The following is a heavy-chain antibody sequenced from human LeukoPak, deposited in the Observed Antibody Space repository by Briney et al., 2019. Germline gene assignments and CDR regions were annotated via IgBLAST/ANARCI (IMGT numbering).Heavy chain of an antibody. J-gene: IGHJ4*02. CDR3: ARGYSGYDLGEHFDY. CDR1: GGTFSSYA. CDR2: IIPIFGTA. D-gene: IGHD5-12*01. V-gene: IGHV1-69*13. Sequence: ASVKVSCKASGGTFSSYAISWVRQAPGQGLEWMGGIIPIFGTANYAQKFQGRVTITADESTSTAYMELSSLRSEDTAVYYCARGYSGYDLGEHFDYWGQGTLVTVSS.